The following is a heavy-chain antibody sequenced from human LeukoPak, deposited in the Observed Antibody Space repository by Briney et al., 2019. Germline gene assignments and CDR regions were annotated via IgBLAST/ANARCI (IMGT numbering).Heavy chain of an antibody. J-gene: IGHJ4*02. CDR1: GLTFGIYW. CDR3: ARLRYDSSGRFFDN. CDR2: INSDGSST. Sequence: GGSLRLSCAASGLTFGIYWMHWVRQGPGKGLVWVSRINSDGSSTNYADSVKGRFTISRDNAKNTLYLQMNSLRAEDTAVYYCARLRYDSSGRFFDNWGQGTLVTVSS. V-gene: IGHV3-74*01. D-gene: IGHD3-22*01.